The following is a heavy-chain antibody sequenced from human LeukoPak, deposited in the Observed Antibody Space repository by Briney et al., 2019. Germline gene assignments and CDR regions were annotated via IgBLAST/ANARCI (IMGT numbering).Heavy chain of an antibody. CDR1: GGSFSGYY. J-gene: IGHJ4*02. D-gene: IGHD3-22*01. CDR3: ARSYYYDSSGYYLDY. Sequence: PSETLSLTCAVYGGSFSGYYWSWIRQPPGEGLEWIGEINHSGSTNYNPSLKSRVTISVDTSKNQFSLKLSSVTAADTAVYYCARSYYYDSSGYYLDYWGQGTLVTVSS. V-gene: IGHV4-34*01. CDR2: INHSGST.